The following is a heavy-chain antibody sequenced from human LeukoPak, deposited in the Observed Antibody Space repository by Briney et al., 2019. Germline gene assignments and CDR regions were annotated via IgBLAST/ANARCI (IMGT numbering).Heavy chain of an antibody. Sequence: SETLSLTCTVSGSSISSRSYYWGWIRQPPGKGLEWIGSIYFSGSTYYNSSLKSRVTISVDTSQNQLSLKLSSVTAADTAVYYCAGIFGYSYGKVDYWGQGTLVTVSS. J-gene: IGHJ4*02. CDR1: GSSISSRSYY. CDR2: IYFSGST. V-gene: IGHV4-39*01. CDR3: AGIFGYSYGKVDY. D-gene: IGHD5-18*01.